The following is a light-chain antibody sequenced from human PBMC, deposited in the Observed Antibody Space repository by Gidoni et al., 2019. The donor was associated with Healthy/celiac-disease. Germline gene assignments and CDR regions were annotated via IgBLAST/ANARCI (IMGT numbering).Light chain of an antibody. V-gene: IGLV2-14*01. CDR1: SSDVGGYNY. CDR3: SSYTSSSFVV. J-gene: IGLJ2*01. CDR2: EVS. Sequence: QSALTQPASVSGSPGQSITISCTGTSSDVGGYNYVSWYQQHPGKAPKLMIYEVSNRPSGVSNRFSGSKAGNTASLTICGLQAEDEADYYCSSYTSSSFVVFGGGTKLTVL.